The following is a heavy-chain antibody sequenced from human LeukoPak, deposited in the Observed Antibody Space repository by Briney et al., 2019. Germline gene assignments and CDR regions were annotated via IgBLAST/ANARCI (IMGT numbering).Heavy chain of an antibody. Sequence: HSAGSLRLSCTASGFTFGDYAMSWFRQAAGKGLEWVGFIRSKAYGCTTEYAASVKGRFTISRDDSKSIAYLQMNSLKTEDTAVYYCTRDGAAALPAATGLDVLDIWGQGTMVTVSS. D-gene: IGHD2-2*01. CDR2: IRSKAYGCTT. CDR3: TRDGAAALPAATGLDVLDI. V-gene: IGHV3-49*03. J-gene: IGHJ3*02. CDR1: GFTFGDYA.